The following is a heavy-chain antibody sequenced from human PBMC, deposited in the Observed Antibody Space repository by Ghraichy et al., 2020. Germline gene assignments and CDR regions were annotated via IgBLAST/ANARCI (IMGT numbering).Heavy chain of an antibody. CDR2: ISSSSNNI. Sequence: GESLNISCEASKFTFSIYAVSWVRQAPGKGLEWISYISSSSNNIYYADSVKGRFTISRDNAKNLLFLQMNSLRADDTAVYYCARDADAGGYYFGAFDIWGQGTVVTVSS. CDR3: ARDADAGGYYFGAFDI. CDR1: KFTFSIYA. D-gene: IGHD3-22*01. J-gene: IGHJ3*02. V-gene: IGHV3-48*01.